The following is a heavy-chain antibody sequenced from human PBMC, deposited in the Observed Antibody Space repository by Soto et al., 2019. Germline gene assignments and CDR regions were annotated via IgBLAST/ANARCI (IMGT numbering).Heavy chain of an antibody. D-gene: IGHD6-13*01. V-gene: IGHV3-30*18. CDR1: GFTFSSYG. CDR2: ISYDGSNK. Sequence: QVQLVESGGGVVQPGRSLRLSCAASGFTFSSYGMHWVRQAPGKGLEWVAVISYDGSNKYYADSVKGRFTISRDNSKNTLYLQMNSLRAEDTAVYYCAKDLLGSSSWYYYYYGMDVWGQGTTVTVSS. CDR3: AKDLLGSSSWYYYYYGMDV. J-gene: IGHJ6*02.